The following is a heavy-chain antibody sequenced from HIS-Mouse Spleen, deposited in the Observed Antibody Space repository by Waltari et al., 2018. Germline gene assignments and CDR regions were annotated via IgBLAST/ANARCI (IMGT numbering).Heavy chain of an antibody. CDR1: GGTFSSYA. CDR3: ARHPEIAAAVGAFDI. V-gene: IGHV1-69*04. D-gene: IGHD6-13*01. Sequence: QVQLVQSGAEVKKPGSSVKVSCKASGGTFSSYAISWVRQAPGQGLEWMGRSIPILGIANYAQKLQGRVTITADKSTSTAYMGLSSLRSEDTAVYYCARHPEIAAAVGAFDIWGQGTMVTVSS. J-gene: IGHJ3*02. CDR2: SIPILGIA.